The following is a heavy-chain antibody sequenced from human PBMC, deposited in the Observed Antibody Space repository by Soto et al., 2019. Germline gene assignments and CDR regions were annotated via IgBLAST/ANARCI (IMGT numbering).Heavy chain of an antibody. Sequence: VGLKRVCTAAFGFKFVSYGVRCVLQAQGKGLEWVSTIAYTGVTTYYADSVKGRFTMSRDNSKNTLHLQMNSLRAEDTAVYYCAKDRNYYGSGASNGFDPWGQGTLVTVSP. D-gene: IGHD3-10*01. CDR1: GFKFVSYG. CDR2: IAYTGVTT. J-gene: IGHJ5*02. V-gene: IGHV3-23*01. CDR3: AKDRNYYGSGASNGFDP.